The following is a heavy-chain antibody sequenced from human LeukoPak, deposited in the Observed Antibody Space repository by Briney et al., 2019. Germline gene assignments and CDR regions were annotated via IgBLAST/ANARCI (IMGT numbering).Heavy chain of an antibody. D-gene: IGHD1-26*01. CDR1: GFTFTSYS. V-gene: IGHV3-48*02. J-gene: IGHJ4*02. Sequence: GGSLRLSCAASGFTFTSYSMSWVRQAPGKGLEWVSYISTGSTTIYYADSVKGRFTVSRDNARNSLYLQMNSLRDEDTAVYYCARVGGVVGARHFDDWGQGTLATVSS. CDR3: ARVGGVVGARHFDD. CDR2: ISTGSTTI.